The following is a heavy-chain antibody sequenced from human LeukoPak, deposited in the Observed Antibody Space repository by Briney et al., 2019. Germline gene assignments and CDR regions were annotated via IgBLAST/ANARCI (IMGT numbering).Heavy chain of an antibody. CDR1: GFTVSSNF. Sequence: GGSLRLSCAASGFTVSSNFMNWVRQAPGKGLEWVSVIYSGGSTYYADSVKGRFTISIDNSKNTLYLQMNSLRAEDTAVYYCARKAGSGWYFDYWGQGTLVTVSS. V-gene: IGHV3-66*01. J-gene: IGHJ4*02. D-gene: IGHD6-25*01. CDR3: ARKAGSGWYFDY. CDR2: IYSGGST.